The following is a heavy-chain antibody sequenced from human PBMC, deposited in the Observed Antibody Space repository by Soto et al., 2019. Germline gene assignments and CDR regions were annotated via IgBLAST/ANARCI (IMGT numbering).Heavy chain of an antibody. Sequence: GGSLRLSCVGSGFSFDDYTMHWVRQAPGKGPEWVASLSWNSGFSGYADSVKGRFTISRDSAQSSVHLQMNNLRTEDTALYYCEKGRGTIVVTDAYDIWGQGTMVPV. J-gene: IGHJ3*02. CDR2: LSWNSGFS. CDR3: EKGRGTIVVTDAYDI. V-gene: IGHV3-9*01. CDR1: GFSFDDYT. D-gene: IGHD3-22*01.